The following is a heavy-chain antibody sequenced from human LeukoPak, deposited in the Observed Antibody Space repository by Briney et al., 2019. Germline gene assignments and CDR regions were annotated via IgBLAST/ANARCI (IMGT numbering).Heavy chain of an antibody. Sequence: SETLSLTCSVSGGSIIGHYWSWIRQPPGKGLEWLGYIYPSGSTKYNPSLESRVTISVDTSKNQFSLKVSSVTAADTAMYHCARHISGSVAFDIWGQGTMVTVSS. V-gene: IGHV4-59*08. D-gene: IGHD1-20*01. CDR2: IYPSGST. CDR3: ARHISGSVAFDI. J-gene: IGHJ3*02. CDR1: GGSIIGHY.